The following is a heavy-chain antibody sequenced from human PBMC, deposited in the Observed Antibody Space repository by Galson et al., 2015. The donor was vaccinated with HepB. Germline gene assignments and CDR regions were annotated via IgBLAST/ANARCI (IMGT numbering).Heavy chain of an antibody. D-gene: IGHD6-13*01. CDR2: IKQDGSEN. Sequence: SLRLSCAASGFTFSSYWMSWVRQAPGKGLEWVANIKQDGSENYYVDSVKGRFTISRDNAKNSLYLQMNSRRAEDTAVYYCAKLWAAGGDFDYWGQGTLVTVSS. J-gene: IGHJ4*02. V-gene: IGHV3-7*03. CDR3: AKLWAAGGDFDY. CDR1: GFTFSSYW.